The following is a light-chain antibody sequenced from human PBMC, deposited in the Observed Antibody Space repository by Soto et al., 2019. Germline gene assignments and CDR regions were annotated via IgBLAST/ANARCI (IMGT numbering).Light chain of an antibody. J-gene: IGKJ5*01. CDR1: QTVGRNY. CDR3: QQYVNSPIT. Sequence: DIVLTQSPGSLSLFPGERATLSCRASQTVGRNYLAWFQQKPGQAPRLLIYDASTRATGIPDKFGGSGSGTDFTLTISRLEPEDFAVYYCQQYVNSPITFGQGTRLEIK. CDR2: DAS. V-gene: IGKV3-20*01.